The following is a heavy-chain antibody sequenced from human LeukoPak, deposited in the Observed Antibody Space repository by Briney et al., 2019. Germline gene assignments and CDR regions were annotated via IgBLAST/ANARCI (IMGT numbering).Heavy chain of an antibody. D-gene: IGHD4-17*01. J-gene: IGHJ6*02. V-gene: IGHV3-21*04. CDR3: ARDHGDLYYYGMDV. CDR1: GFTFSSYS. Sequence: PGGSLRLSCAASGFTFSSYSMNWVRQAPGKGLEWVSSISSSSSYIYYADSVKGRFTISRDNAKNSLYLQMNSLRAEDTAVYYCARDHGDLYYYGMDVWGQGTTVTVS. CDR2: ISSSSSYI.